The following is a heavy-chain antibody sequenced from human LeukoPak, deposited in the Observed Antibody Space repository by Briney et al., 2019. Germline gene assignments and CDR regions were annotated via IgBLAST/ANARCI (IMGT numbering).Heavy chain of an antibody. CDR1: GYTFMNYY. Sequence: ASVKVSCKASGYTFMNYYMHWVRQAPGQGLEWMGWINPNSGGTNYAQKFQGRVTMTRDTSISTAYMEVSRLTSDDTAVFYCAREGSGYHYWGQGTLVTVSS. D-gene: IGHD5-12*01. J-gene: IGHJ4*02. CDR2: INPNSGGT. V-gene: IGHV1-2*02. CDR3: AREGSGYHY.